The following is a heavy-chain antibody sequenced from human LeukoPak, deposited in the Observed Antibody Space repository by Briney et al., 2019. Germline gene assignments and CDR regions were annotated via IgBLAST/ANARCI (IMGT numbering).Heavy chain of an antibody. J-gene: IGHJ4*02. CDR1: GVTFSSYG. Sequence: GGSLRLSCAASGVTFSSYGMHWVRQAPGKGLEWVAVISYDGSNKYYADSVKGRFTISRDNSKNTLYLQMNSLRAEDTAVYYCAKTDIVGAFDYWGQGTLVTVSS. V-gene: IGHV3-30*18. CDR2: ISYDGSNK. CDR3: AKTDIVGAFDY. D-gene: IGHD1-26*01.